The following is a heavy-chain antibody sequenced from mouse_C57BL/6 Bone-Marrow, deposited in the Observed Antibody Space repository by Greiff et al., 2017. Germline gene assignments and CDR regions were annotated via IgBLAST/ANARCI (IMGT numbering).Heavy chain of an antibody. D-gene: IGHD4-1*01. Sequence: VQLQQSGAVLVRPGTSVKVSCKASGYAFTNYLIEWVKQRPGKGLEWIGVINPGSGGTNYNEKFKGKATLTADKSSNTAYMQLSSLTSEDSAVYFCARSESWESWFAYWGQGTLVTGSA. J-gene: IGHJ3*01. V-gene: IGHV1-54*01. CDR2: INPGSGGT. CDR1: GYAFTNYL. CDR3: ARSESWESWFAY.